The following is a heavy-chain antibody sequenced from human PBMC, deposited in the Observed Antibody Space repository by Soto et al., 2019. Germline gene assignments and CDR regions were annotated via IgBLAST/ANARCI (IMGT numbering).Heavy chain of an antibody. Sequence: GGSLRLSCAASGFTFSNAWMSWVRQAPGKGLEWVGRVKSKADGGAADYAAPVKGRFTMSRDDSQNMLSLQMDSLTTEDTAIFYCTSRTQIMSFFKSKSFWGSYNFGGATSRFEYCGPGTLVTVSS. CDR2: VKSKADGGAA. J-gene: IGHJ4*01. D-gene: IGHD3-16*01. CDR3: TSRTQIMSFFKSKSFWGSYNFGGATSRFEY. CDR1: GFTFSNAW. V-gene: IGHV3-15*01.